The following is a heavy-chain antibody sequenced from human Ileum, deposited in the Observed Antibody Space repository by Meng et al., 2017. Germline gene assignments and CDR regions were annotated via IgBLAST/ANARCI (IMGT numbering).Heavy chain of an antibody. J-gene: IGHJ4*02. CDR1: GYSISSGYY. D-gene: IGHD2-15*01. CDR2: IYHSGST. Sequence: PETLSLTCAVSGYSISSGYYWGWIRQPPGKGLEWIGSIYHSGSTSYNPSLKSRVTISVDTSKNQFSLKLSSVTAADTAVYYCARSCSGGSCYWGYYFDYWGQGTLVTVSS. V-gene: IGHV4-38-2*01. CDR3: ARSCSGGSCYWGYYFDY.